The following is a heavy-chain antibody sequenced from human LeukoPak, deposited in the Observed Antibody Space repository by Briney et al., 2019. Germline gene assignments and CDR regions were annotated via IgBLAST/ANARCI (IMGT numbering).Heavy chain of an antibody. D-gene: IGHD1-14*01. CDR2: IYSGGST. Sequence: GGSLRLSCAASGFTVSSNYMSWVRQAPGKGLEWVSVIYSGGSTYYADSVKGRFTISRDNSKNTLYLQMNSLRSEDTAVYYCATLSLTLRVWFDPWGQGTLVTVSS. V-gene: IGHV3-53*05. CDR1: GFTVSSNY. J-gene: IGHJ5*02. CDR3: ATLSLTLRVWFDP.